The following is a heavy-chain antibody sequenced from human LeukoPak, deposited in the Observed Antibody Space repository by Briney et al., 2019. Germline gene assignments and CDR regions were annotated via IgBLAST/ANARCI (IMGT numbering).Heavy chain of an antibody. J-gene: IGHJ4*02. V-gene: IGHV1-58*01. CDR2: IVVGSGNT. D-gene: IGHD3-9*01. CDR1: GFTFTSSA. Sequence: GASVKVSCKASGFTFTSSAVQWVRQARGQRLEWIGWIVVGSGNTNYAQKFQERVTITRDMSTSTAYMELSSLRSEDTAVCYCAAAYDILTGYHRYYFDYWGQGTLVTVSS. CDR3: AAAYDILTGYHRYYFDY.